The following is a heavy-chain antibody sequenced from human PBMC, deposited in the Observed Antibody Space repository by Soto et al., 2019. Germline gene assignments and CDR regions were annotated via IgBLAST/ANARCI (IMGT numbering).Heavy chain of an antibody. J-gene: IGHJ6*02. CDR1: GGSMNDYY. D-gene: IGHD6-6*01. V-gene: IGHV4-4*07. CDR2: IFTSGNT. Sequence: ETLSLTCPVSGGSMNDYYWSWIRQPAGKGLEWIGRIFTSGNTNYNPSLRSRLTMSVDTSTNQVSLRLTSVTAADTDVYYCASGRLVSRYYGLDVWGQGTKVTVYS. CDR3: ASGRLVSRYYGLDV.